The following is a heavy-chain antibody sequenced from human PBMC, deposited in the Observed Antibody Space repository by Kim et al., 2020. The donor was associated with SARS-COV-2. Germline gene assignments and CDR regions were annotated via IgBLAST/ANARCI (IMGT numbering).Heavy chain of an antibody. Sequence: SETLSLTCTVSGGSISSYYWSWIRQPPGKGLEWIGYIYYSGSTNYNPSLKSRVTISVDTSKNQFSLKLSSVTAADTAVYYCARHGPPHDGSGSVDPWGQGTLVTVSS. CDR1: GGSISSYY. J-gene: IGHJ5*02. V-gene: IGHV4-59*08. CDR3: ARHGPPHDGSGSVDP. D-gene: IGHD3-10*01. CDR2: IYYSGST.